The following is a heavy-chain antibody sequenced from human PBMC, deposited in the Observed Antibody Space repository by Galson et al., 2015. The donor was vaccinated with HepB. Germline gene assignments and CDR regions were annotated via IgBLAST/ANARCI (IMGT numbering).Heavy chain of an antibody. J-gene: IGHJ6*03. Sequence: SVKVSCKASGYTFTSYDINWVRQATGQGLEWMGWMNPNSGNTGYAQKFQGRVTMTRNTSISTAYMELSSLRSDDTAVYYCARGSFDTGLYYYMDVWGKWTTVTVSS. D-gene: IGHD1-1*01. V-gene: IGHV1-8*01. CDR2: MNPNSGNT. CDR3: ARGSFDTGLYYYMDV. CDR1: GYTFTSYD.